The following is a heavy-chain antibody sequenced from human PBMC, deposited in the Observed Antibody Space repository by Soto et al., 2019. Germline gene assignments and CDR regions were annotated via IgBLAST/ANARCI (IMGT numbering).Heavy chain of an antibody. CDR3: ASHKRGHWYFDL. V-gene: IGHV6-1*01. CDR2: TYYRSKWYN. D-gene: IGHD6-25*01. CDR1: GDSVSSNNAA. Sequence: QVQLQQSGPGLVKPSQTLSLTCGISGDSVSSNNAAWNWIRQSPSRGLEWLGRTYYRSKWYNDYAVSVKSRXXIXPXISKNQFSLQLNSVTPEDTAVYYCASHKRGHWYFDLWGRGTLVTVSS. J-gene: IGHJ2*01.